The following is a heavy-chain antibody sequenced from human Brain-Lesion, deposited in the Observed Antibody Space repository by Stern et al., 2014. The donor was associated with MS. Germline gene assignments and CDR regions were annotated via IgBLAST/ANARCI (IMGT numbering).Heavy chain of an antibody. CDR1: GGSISSGSFY. D-gene: IGHD5-18*01. V-gene: IGHV4-61*02. J-gene: IGHJ4*02. CDR3: ARETGGYTYGDTDFFDY. CDR2: IYSSGST. Sequence: MQLVESGPGLVKPSQTLSLTCIVSGGSISSGSFYWNWIRQPAGKGLEWIGRIYSSGSTNYNPYLKSRVTISGDTSKNQFSLKMFSMPAADTAVYYCARETGGYTYGDTDFFDYWGQGALVTVSS.